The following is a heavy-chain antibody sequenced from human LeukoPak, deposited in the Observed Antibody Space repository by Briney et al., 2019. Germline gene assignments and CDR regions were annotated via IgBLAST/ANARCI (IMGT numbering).Heavy chain of an antibody. J-gene: IGHJ6*04. CDR2: ISSSGNTI. V-gene: IGHV3-48*03. Sequence: PGGSPRLSCAASGFTFSSYAMHWVRQAPGKGLEWVSYISSSGNTIYYADSVKGRFTISRDNAKNSLYLQMNSLRAEDTAVYYCAELGITMIGGVWGKGTTVTISS. D-gene: IGHD3-10*02. CDR3: AELGITMIGGV. CDR1: GFTFSSYA.